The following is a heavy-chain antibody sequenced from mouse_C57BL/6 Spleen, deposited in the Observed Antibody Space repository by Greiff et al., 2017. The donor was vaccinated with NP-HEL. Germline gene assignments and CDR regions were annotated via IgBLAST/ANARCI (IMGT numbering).Heavy chain of an antibody. CDR3: TGTMDDPYYAMDY. CDR1: GYTFTDYE. V-gene: IGHV1-15*01. D-gene: IGHD2-12*01. Sequence: VQLQQSGAELVRPGASVTLSCKASGYTFTDYEMHWVKQTPVHGLEWIGAIDPETGGTAYNQKFKGKAILTADKSSSTAYMELRSLTSEDSAVYYCTGTMDDPYYAMDYWGQGTSVTVSS. CDR2: IDPETGGT. J-gene: IGHJ4*01.